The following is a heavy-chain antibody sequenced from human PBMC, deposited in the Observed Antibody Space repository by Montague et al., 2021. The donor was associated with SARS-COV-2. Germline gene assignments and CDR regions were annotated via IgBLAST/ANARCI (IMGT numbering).Heavy chain of an antibody. CDR2: IYYSGST. J-gene: IGHJ2*01. CDR1: GGSISSYY. Sequence: SETLSLTCTVSGGSISSYYWSWIRQPPGKGLEWIGYIYYSGSTNYNPSLKSRVTISVDTSKNQFSLELSSVTAADTAVYYCARASITMVRGVTRWYFDLWGRGTLVTVSS. V-gene: IGHV4-59*13. CDR3: ARASITMVRGVTRWYFDL. D-gene: IGHD3-10*01.